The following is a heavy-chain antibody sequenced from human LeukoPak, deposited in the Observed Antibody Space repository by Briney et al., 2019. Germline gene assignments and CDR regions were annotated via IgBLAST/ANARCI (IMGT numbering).Heavy chain of an antibody. CDR2: IYTSGTT. V-gene: IGHV4-4*07. J-gene: IGHJ4*02. D-gene: IGHD2-15*01. Sequence: SETLSLTCTVSGASMSNSFWSWIRQPAGKGLEWIGRIYTSGTTNYNPSLNSRATISVDTSQNQFSLRLTSVTAADTAVYYCARQVRYTNDAQAAYYFDYWGPGTLVTVSS. CDR1: GASMSNSF. CDR3: ARQVRYTNDAQAAYYFDY.